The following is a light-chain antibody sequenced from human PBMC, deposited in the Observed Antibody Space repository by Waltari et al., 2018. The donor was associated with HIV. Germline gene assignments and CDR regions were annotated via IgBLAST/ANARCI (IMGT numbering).Light chain of an antibody. Sequence: QMTQSPSTLSASVGDRVTLTCRASQHIGSHFNWFQQKPGKAPRLLMYAASSLQAVVPSRFSGSATGTDFTLTISSLQPEDFATYYCQQTFSSPFTFGPGTTVDI. CDR3: QQTFSSPFT. CDR2: AAS. V-gene: IGKV1-39*01. CDR1: QHIGSH. J-gene: IGKJ3*01.